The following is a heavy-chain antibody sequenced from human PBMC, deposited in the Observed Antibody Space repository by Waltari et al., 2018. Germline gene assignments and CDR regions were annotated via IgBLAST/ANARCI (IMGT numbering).Heavy chain of an antibody. V-gene: IGHV4-39*01. CDR3: ARHASYGSGSFDL. CDR2: IYYSGTT. J-gene: IGHJ2*01. D-gene: IGHD3-10*01. Sequence: QVQLQESGPGLVKPSETLSLTCTVSGASISSNIYYWGWIRQPPGKGLEWIESIYYSGTTYYNPSLKSRVTLSIDTSKNQFSLKLSSVTAADTALYYCARHASYGSGSFDLWGRGTLVTVSS. CDR1: GASISSNIYY.